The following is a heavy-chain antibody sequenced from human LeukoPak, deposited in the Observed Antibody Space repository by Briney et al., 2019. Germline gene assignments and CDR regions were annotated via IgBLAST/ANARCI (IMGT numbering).Heavy chain of an antibody. V-gene: IGHV4-59*12. Sequence: SETLSLTCTVSGGSISSYYWSWIRQPPGKGLEWIGYIYHSGGTYYNPSLKSRVTISVDRSKNQFSLKLSSVTAADTAVYYCARGPDYGAPDYWGQGTLVTVSS. J-gene: IGHJ4*02. CDR1: GGSISSYY. CDR2: IYHSGGT. CDR3: ARGPDYGAPDY. D-gene: IGHD4-17*01.